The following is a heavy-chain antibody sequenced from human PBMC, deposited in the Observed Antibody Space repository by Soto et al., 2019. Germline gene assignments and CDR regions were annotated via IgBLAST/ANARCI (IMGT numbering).Heavy chain of an antibody. Sequence: SETLSLTCAVYGRSFSGYYWSWIRQPPGKGLEWIGEINHSGSTNYNPSLKSRVTISRDNSENILYLQMNSLGAQDTAVYYCARATLIGLLSSWGQGTLVTVSS. V-gene: IGHV4-34*01. CDR1: GRSFSGYY. J-gene: IGHJ5*02. CDR3: ARATLIGLLSS. CDR2: INHSGST. D-gene: IGHD3-22*01.